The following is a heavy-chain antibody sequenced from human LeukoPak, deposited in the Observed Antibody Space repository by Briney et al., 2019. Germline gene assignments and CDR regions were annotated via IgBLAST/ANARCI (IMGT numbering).Heavy chain of an antibody. CDR2: ISYDGSNK. CDR3: AKSGDYGDYMYY. D-gene: IGHD4-17*01. J-gene: IGHJ4*02. CDR1: GFTFGSYD. V-gene: IGHV3-30*18. Sequence: SLRLSCAASGFTFGSYDMHWVRQAPGKGLEWVAVISYDGSNKYYADSVKGRFTISRDNSRNTLYLQMNSLRAEDTAVYYCAKSGDYGDYMYYWGQGTLVTVSS.